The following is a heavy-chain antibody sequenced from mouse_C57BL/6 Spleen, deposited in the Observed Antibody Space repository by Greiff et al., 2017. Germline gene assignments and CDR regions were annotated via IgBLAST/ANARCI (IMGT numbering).Heavy chain of an antibody. CDR1: GFSLTSYG. Sequence: QVQLKQSGPGLVQPSQSLSITCTVSGFSLTSYGVHWVRQPPGKGLEWLGVIWSGGSTDYNAAFISRLSVSKDNSKSQVFFKMNSLQADDTAIYYCAEYGYYLWYFDGWGTGTTVTVSS. D-gene: IGHD2-3*01. CDR2: IWSGGST. J-gene: IGHJ1*03. CDR3: AEYGYYLWYFDG. V-gene: IGHV2-4*01.